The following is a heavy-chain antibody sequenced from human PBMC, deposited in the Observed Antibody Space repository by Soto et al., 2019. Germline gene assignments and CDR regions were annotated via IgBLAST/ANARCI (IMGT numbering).Heavy chain of an antibody. CDR3: ARAPDCSGGSCYPLNGHNWFDP. J-gene: IGHJ5*02. D-gene: IGHD2-15*01. V-gene: IGHV4-30-4*01. Sequence: SETLSLTSTVSGGSISSGDYYWSWIRQPPGKGLEWIGYIYYSGSTYYNPSLKSRVTISVDTSKNQFSLKLSSVTAADTAVYYCARAPDCSGGSCYPLNGHNWFDPWGQGTLVTVSS. CDR1: GGSISSGDYY. CDR2: IYYSGST.